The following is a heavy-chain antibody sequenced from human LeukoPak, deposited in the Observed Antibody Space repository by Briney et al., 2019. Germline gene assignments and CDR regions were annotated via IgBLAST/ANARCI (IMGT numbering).Heavy chain of an antibody. CDR3: ARESVNRHGLTLPGYYYYGMDV. CDR1: GFTFSSYS. J-gene: IGHJ6*04. CDR2: ISSRSSYI. V-gene: IGHV3-21*01. D-gene: IGHD2-8*01. Sequence: PGGSLRLSCAASGFTFSSYSMNWVRQAPGKGLEWVSSISSRSSYIYYADSVKGRFTISRDNAKNSLYLQMNSLRAEDTAVYYRARESVNRHGLTLPGYYYYGMDVWGKGTTVTVSS.